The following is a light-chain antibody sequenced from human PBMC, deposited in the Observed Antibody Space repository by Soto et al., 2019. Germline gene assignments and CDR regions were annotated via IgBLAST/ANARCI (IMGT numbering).Light chain of an antibody. CDR1: QSVSIK. CDR2: DAS. CDR3: QQYNNWPPIT. Sequence: EIVMTQSPATLSVSPGERATLSCRASQSVSIKLAWYQQKPGQAPRLLIYDASTRATGIPDRFSGSGSETEFTLTISSLQSEDFAIYYCQQYNNWPPITFGQGTRLEI. J-gene: IGKJ5*01. V-gene: IGKV3-15*01.